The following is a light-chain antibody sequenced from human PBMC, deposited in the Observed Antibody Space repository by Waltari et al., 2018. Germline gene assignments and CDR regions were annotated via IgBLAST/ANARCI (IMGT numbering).Light chain of an antibody. CDR3: QQYNSYPWT. CDR1: QTISTL. J-gene: IGKJ1*01. V-gene: IGKV1-5*03. Sequence: DIQMTQSPSTLSASVGDRVTITCRASQTISTLLAWYQQIPEKAPKLLIYKSSRLESGVPSRFSGSGSGTEFTLTISSLQPDDFATYYCQQYNSYPWTFGQGTMLDIK. CDR2: KSS.